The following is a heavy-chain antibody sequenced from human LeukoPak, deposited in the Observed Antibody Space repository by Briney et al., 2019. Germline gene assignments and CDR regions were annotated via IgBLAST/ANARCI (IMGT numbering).Heavy chain of an antibody. CDR2: INHSGST. Sequence: SVTLSLTCAVYGGSFSGYYWSWIRQPPGKGLEWIGEINHSGSTSYNPSLKSRVTISVDTSKNQFSLKLSSVTAADTAVYYCARGSRMSSWYWGQGTLVTVSS. CDR1: GGSFSGYY. V-gene: IGHV4-34*01. J-gene: IGHJ4*02. D-gene: IGHD6-13*01. CDR3: ARGSRMSSWY.